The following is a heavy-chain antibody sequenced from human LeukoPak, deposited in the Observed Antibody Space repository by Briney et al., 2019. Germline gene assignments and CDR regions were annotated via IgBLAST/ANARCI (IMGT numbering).Heavy chain of an antibody. CDR2: ITNSGGTI. CDR1: GFTFSDYY. J-gene: IGHJ4*02. CDR3: ARDRGIVSTTTQYYFDF. D-gene: IGHD5/OR15-5a*01. Sequence: PGGSLRLSCAASGFTFSDYYMSWIRQAPGKGLEWVSYITNSGGTIYYADSVKGRFTISRDNAKNSLYLQMNSLRAEDTAVYYCARDRGIVSTTTQYYFDFWGQGTLVTVSS. V-gene: IGHV3-11*01.